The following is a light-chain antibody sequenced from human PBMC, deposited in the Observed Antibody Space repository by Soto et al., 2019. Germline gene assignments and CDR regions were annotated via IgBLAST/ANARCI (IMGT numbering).Light chain of an antibody. Sequence: QLVLTQPASVSGSPGQSITISCTGTSSDVGSYNLVSWYQQHPGKAPKLMIYEVTQRPSGVSNRFSGSKSDNTASLTISGLQAEDEADYYCCSYAGSSTYVFGTGTQLTVL. CDR1: SSDVGSYNL. V-gene: IGLV2-23*02. CDR3: CSYAGSSTYV. CDR2: EVT. J-gene: IGLJ7*01.